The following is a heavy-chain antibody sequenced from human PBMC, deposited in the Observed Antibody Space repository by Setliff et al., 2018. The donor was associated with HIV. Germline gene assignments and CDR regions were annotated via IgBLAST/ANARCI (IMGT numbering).Heavy chain of an antibody. Sequence: SETLSLTCSVSGGSIGLGGHYWGWIRQRPGKGLEWIGYFYYDGSEFYTPSLKSRVSISRDTSKNQFSLRLTSVTAADTAVYFCARDLHANYHVVDIWGPGTMVTVSS. J-gene: IGHJ3*02. V-gene: IGHV4-31*02. CDR3: ARDLHANYHVVDI. D-gene: IGHD2-15*01. CDR1: GGSIGLGGHY. CDR2: FYYDGSE.